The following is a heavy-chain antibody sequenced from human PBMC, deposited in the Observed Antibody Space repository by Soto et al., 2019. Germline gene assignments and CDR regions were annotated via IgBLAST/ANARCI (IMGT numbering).Heavy chain of an antibody. Sequence: GGSLRLSCAASGFTFSSYAMHWVRQAPGKGLEWVAVISYDGSNKYYADSVKGRFTTSRDNSKNTLYLQMNSLRAEDTAVYYCARVPTEAATTLRAYFDYWGQGTLVTVSS. CDR1: GFTFSSYA. V-gene: IGHV3-30-3*01. J-gene: IGHJ4*02. CDR2: ISYDGSNK. D-gene: IGHD2-15*01. CDR3: ARVPTEAATTLRAYFDY.